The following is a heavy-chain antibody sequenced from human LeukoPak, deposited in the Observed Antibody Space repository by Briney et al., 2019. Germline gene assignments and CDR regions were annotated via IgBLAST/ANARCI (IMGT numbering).Heavy chain of an antibody. CDR3: ARDRYYYDSSGYYIFDY. J-gene: IGHJ4*02. D-gene: IGHD3-22*01. CDR1: GDSISSSNCY. Sequence: SETLSLTCTVSGDSISSSNCYWGWIRQPPGKGLEWIGSIYFSGGTYYNASLKSRVTISVDTSKNQFSLKLSSVTAADTAVYYCARDRYYYDSSGYYIFDYWGQGTLVTVSS. V-gene: IGHV4-39*07. CDR2: IYFSGGT.